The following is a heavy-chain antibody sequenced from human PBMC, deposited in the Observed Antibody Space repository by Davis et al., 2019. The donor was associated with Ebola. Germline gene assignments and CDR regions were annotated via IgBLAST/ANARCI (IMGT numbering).Heavy chain of an antibody. CDR2: IYYSGST. CDR1: GGSISSYY. J-gene: IGHJ4*02. Sequence: SETLSLTCTVSGGSISSYYWSWIRQPPGKGLKWIGYIYYSGSTNYNPSLKSRVTISVDTSKNQFSLKLSSVTAADTAVYYCARVMYSSSSAPFDYWGQGTLVTVSS. CDR3: ARVMYSSSSAPFDY. D-gene: IGHD6-6*01. V-gene: IGHV4-59*01.